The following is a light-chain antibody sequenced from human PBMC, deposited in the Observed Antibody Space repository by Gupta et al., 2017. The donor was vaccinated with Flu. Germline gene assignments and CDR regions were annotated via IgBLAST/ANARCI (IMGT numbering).Light chain of an antibody. V-gene: IGKV1-9*01. CDR2: AAS. CDR1: QGIRSY. J-gene: IGKJ3*01. Sequence: GDRVTISCRASQGIRSYLAWYQQKPGKAPKLLIYAASTLQGGVPSRFSDSGSGTEFTLTIDSLQPEDFATYYCEQSYTYPFTFGPGTEVYVK. CDR3: EQSYTYPFT.